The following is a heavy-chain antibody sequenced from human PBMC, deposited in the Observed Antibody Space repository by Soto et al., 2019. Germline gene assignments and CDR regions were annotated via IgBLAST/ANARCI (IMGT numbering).Heavy chain of an antibody. J-gene: IGHJ6*03. D-gene: IGHD3-10*01. V-gene: IGHV1-18*01. CDR3: ARMVLGSSIDYYHYIDV. Sequence: QVQLVQSGAEVKKPGASVKVSCKASGYTFTSHGISWVRQAPGQGLEWMGWISANNGDTNYAQKFQGRVTVTTDTSTSTAYMDLRSLRSEDTAVYYCARMVLGSSIDYYHYIDVWGKGTTVTVSS. CDR2: ISANNGDT. CDR1: GYTFTSHG.